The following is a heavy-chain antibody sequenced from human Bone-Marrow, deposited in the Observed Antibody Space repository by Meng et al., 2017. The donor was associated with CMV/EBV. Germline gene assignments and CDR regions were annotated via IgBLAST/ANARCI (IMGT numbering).Heavy chain of an antibody. CDR3: ARDPAYYDFWSGYAYYFDY. J-gene: IGHJ4*02. V-gene: IGHV1-18*04. CDR1: GYTFTSYD. CDR2: ISTYSGKT. Sequence: ASVKVSCKASGYTFTSYDFFWVRQAPGQGLEWMGWISTYSGKTNYAQKLQGRVTMTTETSTSTAYMELRSLRSDDTAVYYCARDPAYYDFWSGYAYYFDYWGQGTLATVSS. D-gene: IGHD3-3*01.